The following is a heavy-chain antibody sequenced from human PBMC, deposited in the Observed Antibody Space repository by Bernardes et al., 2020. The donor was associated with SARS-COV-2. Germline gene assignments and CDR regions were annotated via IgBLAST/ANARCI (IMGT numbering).Heavy chain of an antibody. J-gene: IGHJ4*02. V-gene: IGHV3-48*01. CDR2: ISSRSTTI. Sequence: GGYLRLSCEASGFSFSEYAMNWVRQAPGKGLEWLSYISSRSTTIYVADTVKGRFAISRDNAKNSVYLQMNSLRAEDTAVYYCARGRGAVAPMDHWGQGTLVTVSS. D-gene: IGHD1-26*01. CDR3: ARGRGAVAPMDH. CDR1: GFSFSEYA.